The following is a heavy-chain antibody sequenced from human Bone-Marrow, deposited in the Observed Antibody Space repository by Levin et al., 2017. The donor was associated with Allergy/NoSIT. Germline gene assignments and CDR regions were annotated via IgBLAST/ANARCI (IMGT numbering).Heavy chain of an antibody. CDR1: GGSISSYY. CDR3: AVSSGYYYGYFDY. Sequence: SQTLSLTCTVSGGSISSYYWSWIRQPPGKGLEWIGYIYYSGSTNYNPSLKSRVTISVDTSKNQFSLKLSSVTAADTAVYYCAVSSGYYYGYFDYWGQGTLVTVSS. CDR2: IYYSGST. D-gene: IGHD3-22*01. J-gene: IGHJ4*02. V-gene: IGHV4-59*01.